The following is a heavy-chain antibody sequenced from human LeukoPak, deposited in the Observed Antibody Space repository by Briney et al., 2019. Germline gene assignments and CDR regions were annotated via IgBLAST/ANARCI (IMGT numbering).Heavy chain of an antibody. CDR2: ISSSSSYI. D-gene: IGHD3-22*01. CDR3: ARMYYYDSSGYYPPTIQGYYFDY. CDR1: EFTFSSYS. J-gene: IGHJ4*02. Sequence: GGSLRLSCAASEFTFSSYSMNWVRQAPGKGLEWVSSISSSSSYIYYADSVKGRFTISRDNAKNSLYLQMNSLRAEDTAVYYCARMYYYDSSGYYPPTIQGYYFDYWGQGTLVTVSS. V-gene: IGHV3-21*01.